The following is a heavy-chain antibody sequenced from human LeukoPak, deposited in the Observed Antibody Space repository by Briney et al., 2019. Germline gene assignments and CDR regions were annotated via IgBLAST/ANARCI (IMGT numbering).Heavy chain of an antibody. CDR3: ARETVVRGFMTYNWFDP. D-gene: IGHD3-10*01. CDR2: IYTSGST. CDR1: GGSISSGSYY. Sequence: SETLSLTCTVSGGSISSGSYYWSWIRQPAGKGLEWIGRIYTSGSTNYNPSLKSRVTISVDTSKNQFSLKLSSVTAADTAVYYCARETVVRGFMTYNWFDPWGQGTLVTVSS. V-gene: IGHV4-61*02. J-gene: IGHJ5*02.